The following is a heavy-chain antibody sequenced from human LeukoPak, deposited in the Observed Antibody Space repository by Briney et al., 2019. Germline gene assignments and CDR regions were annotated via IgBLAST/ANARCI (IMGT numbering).Heavy chain of an antibody. V-gene: IGHV4-30-2*01. J-gene: IGHJ4*02. D-gene: IGHD5-24*01. CDR3: ARDSVTREMATRYDY. Sequence: SQTLSLTCAVSGGSISSGGYSWSWIRQPPGKGLEWIGYIYHSGSTYYNPSLKSRVTISVDTSKNQFSLKLSSVTAADTAVYYCARDSVTREMATRYDYWGQGTLVTVSS. CDR1: GGSISSGGYS. CDR2: IYHSGST.